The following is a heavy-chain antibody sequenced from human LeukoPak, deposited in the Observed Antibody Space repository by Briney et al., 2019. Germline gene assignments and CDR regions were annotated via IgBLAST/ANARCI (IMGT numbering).Heavy chain of an antibody. CDR2: IKQDGSEK. J-gene: IGHJ3*02. CDR1: GFTFSNYR. D-gene: IGHD5-12*01. V-gene: IGHV3-7*01. CDR3: TRDRLTSGYDAFDI. Sequence: GGSLRLSCAASGFTFSNYRMTWVRQAPGKGLEWVANIKQDGSEKYYVDSVEGRFSISRDNAENSVFLQMNSLRAEDTALYYCTRDRLTSGYDAFDIWGQGTVVTVSS.